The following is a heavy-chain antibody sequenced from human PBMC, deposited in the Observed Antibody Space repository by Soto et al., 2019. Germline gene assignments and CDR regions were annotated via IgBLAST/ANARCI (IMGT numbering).Heavy chain of an antibody. V-gene: IGHV3-23*01. CDR1: GFSFIDYA. CDR2: IGGRGGNA. J-gene: IGHJ5*02. Sequence: GGSLRLSCAASGFSFIDYAINWVRQVPGRGLEYVAGIGGRGGNAFYADSMKGRFSISRDNSKNTVYLHMHNLRVDDSAMYYCAKARHSGDFAGSYDSWGQGTLVTVSA. CDR3: AKARHSGDFAGSYDS. D-gene: IGHD2-21*02.